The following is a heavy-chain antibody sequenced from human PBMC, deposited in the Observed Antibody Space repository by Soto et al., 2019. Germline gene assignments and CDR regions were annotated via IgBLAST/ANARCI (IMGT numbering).Heavy chain of an antibody. CDR3: ARHRTLRYFDWLLSWDY. D-gene: IGHD3-9*01. CDR1: DGSISSSSYY. J-gene: IGHJ4*02. CDR2: IYYSGST. Sequence: PSETLSRTYTVSDGSISSSSYYRSWIHQPPGKGLEWIGSIYYSGSTYYNPSLKSRVTISVDTSKNQFSLKLSSVTAADTAVYYCARHRTLRYFDWLLSWDYWGQGTLVTVSS. V-gene: IGHV4-39*01.